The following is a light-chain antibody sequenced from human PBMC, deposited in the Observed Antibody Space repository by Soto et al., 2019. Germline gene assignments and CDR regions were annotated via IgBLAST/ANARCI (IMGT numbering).Light chain of an antibody. CDR1: QSVGGNF. V-gene: IGKV3-20*01. CDR3: QQYGGSTRT. CDR2: GAS. Sequence: ETVLTQSPGTLSLSPGEGATLSCRASQSVGGNFLAWYQQRRGQAPRLLIHGASNRATGIPDRFSGSGSGTDFTLTITRLEPEDFAVYYCQQYGGSTRTFGQGTKVDIK. J-gene: IGKJ1*01.